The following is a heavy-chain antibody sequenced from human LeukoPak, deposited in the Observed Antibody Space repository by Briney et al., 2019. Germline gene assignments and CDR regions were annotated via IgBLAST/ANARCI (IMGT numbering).Heavy chain of an antibody. CDR1: GFTFSSYA. CDR3: AKSQHAGPYNDPPAS. Sequence: GGSLRLSCAASGFTFSSYAMCWVRQAPGKGLEWVSGISGSGGSTYYADFAKGRFTISRDNSKNTLYLQMNSLRAEDTAVYYCAKSQHAGPYNDPPASWGQGTLVTVSS. D-gene: IGHD5-24*01. V-gene: IGHV3-23*01. J-gene: IGHJ4*02. CDR2: ISGSGGST.